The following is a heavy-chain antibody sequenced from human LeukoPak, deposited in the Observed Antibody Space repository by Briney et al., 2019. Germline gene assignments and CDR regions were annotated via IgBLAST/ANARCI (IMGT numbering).Heavy chain of an antibody. V-gene: IGHV3-21*01. J-gene: IGHJ4*02. CDR1: GFTFSSYR. Sequence: GGSLRLSRAASGFTFSSYRMNWVRQAPGKGLEWVSSISSSSSYIYYADSVKGRFTISRDNAKNSLYLQMNSLRAEDTAVYYCARAQYSSSWFDYWGQGTLVTVSS. CDR3: ARAQYSSSWFDY. D-gene: IGHD6-13*01. CDR2: ISSSSSYI.